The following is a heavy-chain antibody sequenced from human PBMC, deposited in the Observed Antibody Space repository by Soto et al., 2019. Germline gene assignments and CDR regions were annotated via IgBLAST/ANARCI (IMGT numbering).Heavy chain of an antibody. D-gene: IGHD2-2*01. CDR2: INPNSGGT. J-gene: IGHJ4*01. CDR3: AREDPSSTSSPSSFDY. Sequence: LNTHRKGLEWMEWINPNSGGTNYAQKFQGWVTMTRDTSISTAYMELSRLRSDDTAVYYCAREDPSSTSSPSSFDYWGHGTPVTGSS. V-gene: IGHV1-2*04.